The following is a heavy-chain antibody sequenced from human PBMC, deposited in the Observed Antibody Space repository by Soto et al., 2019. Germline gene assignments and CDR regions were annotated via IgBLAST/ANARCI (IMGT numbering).Heavy chain of an antibody. V-gene: IGHV3-30*18. Sequence: QVQLVESGGGVVQPGRSLRLSCAASGFTFSSYAMHWVRQAPGKGLEWVAVISYDGSDKYYADSVKGRFTISRDNSKNTLNLPMNSLRADDTAVYYGAQALGELSPASYDYWGKGTLITVSS. CDR3: AQALGELSPASYDY. CDR1: GFTFSSYA. CDR2: ISYDGSDK. J-gene: IGHJ4*02. D-gene: IGHD3-16*02.